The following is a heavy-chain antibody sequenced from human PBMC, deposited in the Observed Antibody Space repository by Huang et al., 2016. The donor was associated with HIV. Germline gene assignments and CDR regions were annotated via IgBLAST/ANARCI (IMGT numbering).Heavy chain of an antibody. CDR1: GDFISSTNYY. D-gene: IGHD6-13*01. CDR3: ARHHIEAAATWF. J-gene: IGHJ4*02. V-gene: IGHV4-39*01. CDR2: VYQSVST. Sequence: QLQLQESGPGQVKPSETLSLTCTVSGDFISSTNYYWGWIRQSPGKGLEWVGSVYQSVSTNNNPSPKRRVALSVNTSRNQFSLRLNSVTAADTAVNYCARHHIEAAATWFWGQGTQVAVSS.